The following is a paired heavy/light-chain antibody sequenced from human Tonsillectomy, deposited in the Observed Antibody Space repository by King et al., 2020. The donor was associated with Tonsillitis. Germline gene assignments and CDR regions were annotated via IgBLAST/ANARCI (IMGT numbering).Light chain of an antibody. CDR3: HQYGSTPTT. Sequence: EIVLTQSPGTLSLSPGERATLSCRASQSLSSGYLAWYQQKPGQAPRLLIYGASTRATGIPDRFSGSGSGTDFTLTITRLEPEDFAVYHCHQYGSTPTTFGQGTRLEIK. CDR1: QSLSSGY. V-gene: IGKV3-20*01. J-gene: IGKJ5*01. CDR2: GAS.
Heavy chain of an antibody. CDR3: AVQTDFWSGFDP. Sequence: NLVQSGGGLVQPGRSLRLSCTASGFTFRDYDINWLRQVPGKGLEWVGFIRGRHYGGTAEYAASVKGRFSISRDDSKSIAHLEMQSLKTEDTGTYYCAVQTDFWSGFDPWGQGTAVTVSS. CDR1: GFTFRDYD. V-gene: IGHV3-49*03. CDR2: IRGRHYGGTA. D-gene: IGHD3-3*01. J-gene: IGHJ5*02.